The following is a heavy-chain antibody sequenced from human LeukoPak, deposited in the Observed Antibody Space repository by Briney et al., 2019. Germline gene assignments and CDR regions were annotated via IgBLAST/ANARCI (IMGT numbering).Heavy chain of an antibody. Sequence: ASVKVSRKASGYTFTSYGISWVRQAPGQGLEWMGWISAYNGNTNYAQKLQGRVTMTTDTSTSTAYMELRSLRSDDTAVYYCARVPRGYGGWYSDYWGQGTLVTVSS. CDR2: ISAYNGNT. J-gene: IGHJ4*02. CDR3: ARVPRGYGGWYSDY. V-gene: IGHV1-18*01. CDR1: GYTFTSYG. D-gene: IGHD6-19*01.